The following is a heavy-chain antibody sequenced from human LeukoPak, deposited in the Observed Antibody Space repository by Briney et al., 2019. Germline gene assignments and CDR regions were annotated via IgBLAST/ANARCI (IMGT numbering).Heavy chain of an antibody. D-gene: IGHD3-10*01. CDR2: ISGSGGST. J-gene: IGHJ4*02. CDR3: AKFYYGSGSYGYYFDY. V-gene: IGHV3-23*01. CDR1: GFTFSSYA. Sequence: GGSLRLSCAASGFTFSSYAMSWVRQAPGKGLEWVSAISGSGGSTYYADSVKGRFTISRDNSKNTLYLQMNSLRAEDTAVYYCAKFYYGSGSYGYYFDYWGQGTLVTVSS.